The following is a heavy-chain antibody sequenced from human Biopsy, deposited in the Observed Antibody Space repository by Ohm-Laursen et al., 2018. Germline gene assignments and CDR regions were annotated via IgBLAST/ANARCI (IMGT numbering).Heavy chain of an antibody. CDR1: GFKFDDYG. Sequence: RSLRLSCAASGFKFDDYGMNWVRQVPGKGLEWVSGITWNSGSIGYADSVKGRFSIFRDNAKHSLYLQMNSLRAEDTASYYCAKDLGQVTAAIGYWGQGTLVTVSS. CDR2: ITWNSGSI. CDR3: AKDLGQVTAAIGY. J-gene: IGHJ4*02. V-gene: IGHV3-9*01. D-gene: IGHD2-21*02.